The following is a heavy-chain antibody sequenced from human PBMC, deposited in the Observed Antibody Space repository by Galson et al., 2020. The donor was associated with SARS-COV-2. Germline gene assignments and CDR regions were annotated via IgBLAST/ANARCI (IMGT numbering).Heavy chain of an antibody. CDR3: ARELKLRGYYYYMDV. Sequence: SETLSLTCTVSGDSISSGSYYWSWIRQPAGKGLEWIGHIYPSGSTNYNPSLKSRVTISVDTSKNQFSLKLSSVTAADTAVFYCARELKLRGYYYYMDVWGKGTTVTVSS. D-gene: IGHD3-3*01. CDR1: GDSISSGSYY. CDR2: IYPSGST. V-gene: IGHV4-61*09. J-gene: IGHJ6*03.